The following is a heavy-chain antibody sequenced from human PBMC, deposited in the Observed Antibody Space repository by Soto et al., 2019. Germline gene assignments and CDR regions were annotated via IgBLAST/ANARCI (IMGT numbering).Heavy chain of an antibody. CDR1: GFTFSSYS. V-gene: IGHV3-48*01. D-gene: IGHD4-17*01. CDR2: ISSSSSTI. CDR3: ARTLTTVTTFAFDI. Sequence: GGSLRLSCAASGFTFSSYSMNWVRQAPGKGLEWVSYISSSSSTIYYAYSVKGRFTISRDNAKNSLYLQMNSLRAEDTAVYYCARTLTTVTTFAFDIWGQGTMVTVSS. J-gene: IGHJ3*02.